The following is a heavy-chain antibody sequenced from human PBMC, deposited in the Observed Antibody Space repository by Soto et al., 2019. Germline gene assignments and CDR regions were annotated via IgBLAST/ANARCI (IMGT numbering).Heavy chain of an antibody. CDR2: IIPIFDIT. CDR3: ARPDEGGYSSNHHYSYALDV. D-gene: IGHD3-22*01. V-gene: IGHV1-69*01. J-gene: IGHJ6*02. Sequence: QVQLVQSGAEVKKPGSSVKVSCKASGCTFRSYSISWVRQAPGQGLEWMGGIIPIFDITNYAQKVQGRVTITADESTRTAYMELSSLGSDDTAVYYCARPDEGGYSSNHHYSYALDVWGQGTTVTV. CDR1: GCTFRSYS.